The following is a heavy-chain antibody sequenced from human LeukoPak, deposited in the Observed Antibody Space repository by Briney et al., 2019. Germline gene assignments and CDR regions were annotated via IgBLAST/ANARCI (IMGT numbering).Heavy chain of an antibody. Sequence: GGSLRLSCAASGFTFSTYVMNWFRQAPGKGLEWVSTISVGAEYIFYADSVKGRFTISRDDSNNALYFQMHSLRAEDTALYYCASGPPFLKYFEYWGQGTLVTVSS. J-gene: IGHJ4*02. CDR1: GFTFSTYV. D-gene: IGHD3-3*01. CDR3: ASGPPFLKYFEY. V-gene: IGHV3-23*01. CDR2: ISVGAEYI.